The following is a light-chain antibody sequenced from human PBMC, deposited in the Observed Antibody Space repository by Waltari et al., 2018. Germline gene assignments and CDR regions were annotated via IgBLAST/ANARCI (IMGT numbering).Light chain of an antibody. V-gene: IGKV3-20*01. CDR3: QHYVRLPVT. CDR2: DAS. CDR1: QSFTRY. Sequence: EIVLTQSPGTRALSPGERATLSCRASQSFTRYLAWYQHKPGQAPRLLIYDASTRAAGIADRFTGSGFGTDFTLTISRLEPEDSAVYYCQHYVRLPVTFGQGTKVEIK. J-gene: IGKJ1*01.